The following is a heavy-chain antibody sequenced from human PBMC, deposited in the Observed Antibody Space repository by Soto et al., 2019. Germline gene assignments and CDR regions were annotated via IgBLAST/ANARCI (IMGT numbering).Heavy chain of an antibody. J-gene: IGHJ6*02. CDR1: GYTFTSYD. CDR2: MNPNSGNT. Sequence: ASVKVSCKASGYTFTSYDINWVRQATGQGLEWMGWMNPNSGNTGYAQKFQGRVTMTRNTSISTAYMELSSLRSEDTAVYYCARASEHSSSWYGRLNYYYYYGMDVWGQGTTVTVSS. V-gene: IGHV1-8*01. CDR3: ARASEHSSSWYGRLNYYYYYGMDV. D-gene: IGHD6-13*01.